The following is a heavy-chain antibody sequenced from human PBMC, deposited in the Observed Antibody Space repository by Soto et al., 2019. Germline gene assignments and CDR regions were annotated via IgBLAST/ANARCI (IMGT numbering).Heavy chain of an antibody. CDR2: IIVASGRT. CDR1: VFTFTNSA. J-gene: IGHJ3*01. D-gene: IGHD2-21*02. CDR3: VAELYSGGGCCSFDF. V-gene: IGHV1-58*01. Sequence: SVKVSCKTSVFTFTNSAVQWVRQARGQRLEWIGWIIVASGRTNYAREVQERVTISRDTSTSTAYMELSGLRSEDTAVYYCVAELYSGGGCCSFDFWGQGKMVTVSS.